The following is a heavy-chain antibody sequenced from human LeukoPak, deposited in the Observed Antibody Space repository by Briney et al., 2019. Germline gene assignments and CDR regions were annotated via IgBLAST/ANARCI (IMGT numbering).Heavy chain of an antibody. CDR2: VYYTGSI. CDR3: ARRDYRAWIDP. CDR1: GGSISASSHY. Sequence: SGTLSLTCSVSGGSISASSHYWAWVRQPPGKGLEWIGSVYYTGSIRYNTSLKSRVTISVDMSKNDLFLTLSSVTAADTAFYYCARRDYRAWIDPWGQGILVTVSP. J-gene: IGHJ5*02. V-gene: IGHV4-39*01. D-gene: IGHD2-21*01.